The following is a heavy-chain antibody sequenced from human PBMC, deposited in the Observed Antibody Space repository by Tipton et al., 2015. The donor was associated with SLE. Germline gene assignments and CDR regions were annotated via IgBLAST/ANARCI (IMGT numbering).Heavy chain of an antibody. V-gene: IGHV4-59*12. CDR3: ARGGNYDFFRSPHAYFDY. Sequence: TLSLTCTVSGGSISSYYWSWIRQPPGKGLGWIGYIYYSGSTNYNPSLKSRVTISVDTSKNQFSLKLSSVTAADTAVYYCARGGNYDFFRSPHAYFDYWGQGTLVTASS. CDR2: IYYSGST. J-gene: IGHJ4*02. D-gene: IGHD3-3*01. CDR1: GGSISSYY.